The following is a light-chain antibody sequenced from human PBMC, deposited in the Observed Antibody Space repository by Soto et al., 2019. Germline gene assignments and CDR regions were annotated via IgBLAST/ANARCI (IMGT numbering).Light chain of an antibody. V-gene: IGLV1-40*01. Sequence: QSALTQPPSVSGAPGQRVTISCTGSSSNIGAGYDVHWYQQLPGKVPKLLIYGNDNRPSGVPERFSGSKSGTSASLAITGLRADDEADYYCQSYGSSPSANFVFGTGTKSPS. CDR2: GND. CDR3: QSYGSSPSANFV. J-gene: IGLJ1*01. CDR1: SSNIGAGYD.